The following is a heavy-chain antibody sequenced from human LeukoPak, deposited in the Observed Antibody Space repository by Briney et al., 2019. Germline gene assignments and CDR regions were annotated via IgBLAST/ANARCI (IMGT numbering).Heavy chain of an antibody. CDR2: ITSSGTYI. CDR3: ARDPYSGNYGNDYYYYMDV. V-gene: IGHV3-21*01. CDR1: GFTFSNYN. D-gene: IGHD1-26*01. J-gene: IGHJ6*03. Sequence: GGSLRLSCAASGFTFSNYNMNWVRQAPGKAMEWVSSITSSGTYIFYADSVKGRFTISRDNAKNSLYLQMDSLGPEDTAVYYCARDPYSGNYGNDYYYYMDVWGKGPTVTISS.